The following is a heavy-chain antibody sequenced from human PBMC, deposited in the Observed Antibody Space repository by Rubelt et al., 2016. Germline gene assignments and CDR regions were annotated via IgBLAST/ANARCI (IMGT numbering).Heavy chain of an antibody. CDR1: GGSISSYY. J-gene: IGHJ3*02. Sequence: QVQLQESGPGLVKPSETLSLTCTVSGGSISSYYWSWIRQPPGKGLEWIGSIYYSGSTYYNPSLKSRVTISVDTSKNQFSLKLSSVTAADTAVYYCARLDAFDIWGQGTMVTVSS. CDR2: IYYSGST. V-gene: IGHV4-39*01. CDR3: ARLDAFDI.